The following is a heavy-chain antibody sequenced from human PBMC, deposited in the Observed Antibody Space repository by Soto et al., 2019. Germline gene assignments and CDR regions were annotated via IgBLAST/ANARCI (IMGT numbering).Heavy chain of an antibody. J-gene: IGHJ3*02. V-gene: IGHV3-7*01. Sequence: PGGALRPSLAAPGFTFRRYWMKWVRQAPGEGVEWVANIKQDGTEKNYVDSVKGRITISRDNARNSLYLQMDSLRAEDTAVYFCARGDTPMITGMDSFDIWGQGTMVTVSS. CDR2: IKQDGTEK. CDR1: GFTFRRYW. CDR3: ARGDTPMITGMDSFDI. D-gene: IGHD5-18*01.